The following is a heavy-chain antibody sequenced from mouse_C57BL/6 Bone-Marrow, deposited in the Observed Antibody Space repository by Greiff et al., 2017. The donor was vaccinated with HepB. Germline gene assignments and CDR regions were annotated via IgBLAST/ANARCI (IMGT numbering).Heavy chain of an antibody. V-gene: IGHV1-72*01. Sequence: QVQLQQSGAELVKPGASVKLSCKASGYTFPSYWMHWVKQRPGRGLEGIGRIDPNSGGTKYNEKFKSKATLTGDKPSSTAYMQLSSLTSEDSAVYYCARTGYSNSYAMDYWGQGTSVTVSS. CDR3: ARTGYSNSYAMDY. CDR2: IDPNSGGT. D-gene: IGHD2-5*01. CDR1: GYTFPSYW. J-gene: IGHJ4*01.